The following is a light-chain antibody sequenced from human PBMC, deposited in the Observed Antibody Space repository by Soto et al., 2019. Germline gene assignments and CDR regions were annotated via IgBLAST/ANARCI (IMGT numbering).Light chain of an antibody. Sequence: EIVLTQSPGTLSSSPGERATLSCRASQSVSSSYLAWYQKKPGQAPRLLIYGASTMATGIPYRFSGSGSGTDFTLTISRLEPEDFAVYYCQQYGSSAVTFGQGTKVDIK. CDR1: QSVSSSY. J-gene: IGKJ1*01. CDR3: QQYGSSAVT. V-gene: IGKV3-20*01. CDR2: GAS.